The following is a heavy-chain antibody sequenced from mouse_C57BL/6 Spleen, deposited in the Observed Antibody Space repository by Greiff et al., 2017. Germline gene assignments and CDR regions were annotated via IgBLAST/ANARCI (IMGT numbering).Heavy chain of an antibody. CDR3: ARGDYDGDARGGVEY. CDR2: IDPNSGGT. D-gene: IGHD2-3*01. V-gene: IGHV1-72*01. J-gene: IGHJ3*01. CDR1: GYTFTSYW. Sequence: QVQLQQPGAELVKPGASVKLSCKASGYTFTSYWMHWVKQRPGRGLEWIGRIDPNSGGTKYNEKFKSKATMTVDKPSSTAYMQLSSLTSEDSAVYYCARGDYDGDARGGVEYWGQGTLVTVSA.